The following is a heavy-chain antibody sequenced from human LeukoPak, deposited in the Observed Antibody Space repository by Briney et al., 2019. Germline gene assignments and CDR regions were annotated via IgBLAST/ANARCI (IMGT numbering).Heavy chain of an antibody. CDR3: ATTNDYGGNPFDY. J-gene: IGHJ4*02. CDR1: GGSISSYY. CDR2: IYYSGST. V-gene: IGHV4-59*08. D-gene: IGHD4-23*01. Sequence: SETLSLTCTVSGGSISSYYWSWIRQPPGKGLEWIGYIYYSGSTNYNPPLKSRVTISVDTSKNQFSLKLSSVTAADTAVYYCATTNDYGGNPFDYWGQGTLVTVSS.